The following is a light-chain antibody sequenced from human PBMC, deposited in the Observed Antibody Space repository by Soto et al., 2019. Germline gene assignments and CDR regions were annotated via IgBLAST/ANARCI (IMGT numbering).Light chain of an antibody. CDR1: QSISSY. V-gene: IGKV1-8*01. J-gene: IGKJ1*01. CDR3: LQHNSYPRT. Sequence: AIRMTQSPSSLSASTGDIVTITCRASQSISSYLNCYQQKPGKAPKLLIYAASSLQSGVPSRFSGSGSGTEFTLTISSLQPEDFATYYCLQHNSYPRTFGQGTKVDI. CDR2: AAS.